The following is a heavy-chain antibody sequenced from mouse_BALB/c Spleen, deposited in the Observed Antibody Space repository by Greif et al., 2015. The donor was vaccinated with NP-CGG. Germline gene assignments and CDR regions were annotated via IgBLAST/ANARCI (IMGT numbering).Heavy chain of an antibody. V-gene: IGHV1-7*01. D-gene: IGHD1-2*01. CDR3: ARRTTATYFDY. CDR1: GYTLTSYW. CDR2: INPSTGYT. Sequence: QVQLKESGAELAKPGASVKMSCKASGYTLTSYWMHWVKQRPGQGLEWIGYINPSTGYTEYNQKFKDKATLTADKSSSTAYMQLSSLTSEDSAVYYCARRTTATYFDYWGQGTTLTVSS. J-gene: IGHJ2*01.